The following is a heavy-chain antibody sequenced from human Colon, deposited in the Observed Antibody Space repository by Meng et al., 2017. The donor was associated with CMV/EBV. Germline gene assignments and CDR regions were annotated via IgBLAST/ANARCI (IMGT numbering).Heavy chain of an antibody. CDR3: AKDSTVTTRLGSSYGKDV. Sequence: GGSLRLSYAGSGFTFSDYGIHWVRQTLGEGLEWVAFIRYDGSDKYYAVSVKGRFTMFRENFKNTVYLQMSSLRGDDTAVYYCAKDSTVTTRLGSSYGKDVWGQGTTVTVSS. J-gene: IGHJ6*02. D-gene: IGHD4-17*01. V-gene: IGHV3-30*02. CDR2: IRYDGSDK. CDR1: GFTFSDYG.